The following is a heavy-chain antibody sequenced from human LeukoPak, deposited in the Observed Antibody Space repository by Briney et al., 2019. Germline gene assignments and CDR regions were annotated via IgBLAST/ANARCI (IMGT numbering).Heavy chain of an antibody. V-gene: IGHV4-59*01. CDR1: GGSISSYY. CDR3: ARGGYYDSSGYQFGDY. J-gene: IGHJ4*02. Sequence: SETLSLTCTVSGGSISSYYWSWIRQPPGKGLEWIGYIYYSGSTNYNPSLKSRVTISVDTSKNQFSLKLSSVTAADTAVYYCARGGYYDSSGYQFGDYWGQGTLVTVSS. D-gene: IGHD3-22*01. CDR2: IYYSGST.